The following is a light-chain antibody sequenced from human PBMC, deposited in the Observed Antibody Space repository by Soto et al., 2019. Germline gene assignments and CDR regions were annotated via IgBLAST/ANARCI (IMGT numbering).Light chain of an antibody. Sequence: LHITHSPSSLSPSAGAGVTITFRASRSISDWLAWYQQKPGKAPELLIFDASNLKSGVSSRFSGSGSGTEFTLTISRLQPDDVATYYCLQYSSHSWTFGQGSKVDIK. J-gene: IGKJ1*01. V-gene: IGKV1-5*01. CDR1: RSISDW. CDR3: LQYSSHSWT. CDR2: DAS.